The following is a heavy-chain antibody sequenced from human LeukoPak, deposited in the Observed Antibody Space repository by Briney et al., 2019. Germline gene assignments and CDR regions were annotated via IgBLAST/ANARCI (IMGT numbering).Heavy chain of an antibody. Sequence: GGSLRLSCAASGFTFSSYSMIWFRQAPGKGLEWVSSIAGGGGYIYYADSVKGRFTISRDNAKNTLYLQMNSLRAEDTAVYFCVRGYSFGPYGMDVWGQGTTVTVSS. CDR2: IAGGGGYI. J-gene: IGHJ6*02. D-gene: IGHD2-15*01. CDR3: VRGYSFGPYGMDV. V-gene: IGHV3-21*01. CDR1: GFTFSSYS.